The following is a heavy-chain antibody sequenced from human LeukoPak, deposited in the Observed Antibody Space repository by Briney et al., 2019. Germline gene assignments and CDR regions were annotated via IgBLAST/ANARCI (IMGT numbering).Heavy chain of an antibody. Sequence: SETLSLTCTVSAYSISSAYYWGWIRQPPGKGLEWIGSIYHSGSTHYNSSLKSRVTISVDTSKNQLSLKLSSVTAADTAVYYCARGVGLTQGGTFDYWGQGTLVTVSS. CDR2: IYHSGST. D-gene: IGHD1-26*01. CDR3: ARGVGLTQGGTFDY. V-gene: IGHV4-38-2*02. J-gene: IGHJ4*02. CDR1: AYSISSAYY.